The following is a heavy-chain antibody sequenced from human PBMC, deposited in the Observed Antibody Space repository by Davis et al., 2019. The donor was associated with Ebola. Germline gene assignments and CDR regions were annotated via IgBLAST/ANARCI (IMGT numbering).Heavy chain of an antibody. CDR3: ARDLTYYYDSSGYSRKHLYFDY. D-gene: IGHD3-22*01. J-gene: IGHJ4*02. CDR1: AGTFSSYA. V-gene: IGHV1-18*01. CDR2: ISAYNGNT. Sequence: AASVKVSCKASAGTFSSYAISWVRQAPGQGLEWMGWISAYNGNTNYAQKVQGRVTMTTDTSTSTAYMELRSLGSDDTAVYYCARDLTYYYDSSGYSRKHLYFDYWGQGTLVTVSS.